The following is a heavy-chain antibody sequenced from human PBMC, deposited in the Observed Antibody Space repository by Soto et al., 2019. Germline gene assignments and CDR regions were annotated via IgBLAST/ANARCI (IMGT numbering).Heavy chain of an antibody. J-gene: IGHJ6*02. CDR1: GFTVSSNY. Sequence: GGSLRLSCAASGFTVSSNYMSWVRQAPGKGLEWVSLIYSDGSTYYADFVKGRFTIPRDNSKNTLYLQMSSLRAEDTAVYYCVRVDYYYGMDVWGQGTTVTVSS. V-gene: IGHV3-53*01. CDR3: VRVDYYYGMDV. CDR2: IYSDGST.